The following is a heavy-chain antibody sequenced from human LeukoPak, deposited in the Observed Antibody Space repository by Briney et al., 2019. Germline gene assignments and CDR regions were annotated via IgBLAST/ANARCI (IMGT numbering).Heavy chain of an antibody. CDR3: ARDRVSSWDMDV. CDR2: TSYDGRLK. CDR1: GFTFSTHA. J-gene: IGHJ6*02. D-gene: IGHD6-13*01. Sequence: PGGSLRLSCAVSGFTFSTHAMHWVRQAPGKGLEWVTVTSYDGRLKYYADSVKGRFTISIDSSKNTLFLQMTSLRPEDTAVYFCARDRVSSWDMDVWGQGTTVTVSS. V-gene: IGHV3-30*04.